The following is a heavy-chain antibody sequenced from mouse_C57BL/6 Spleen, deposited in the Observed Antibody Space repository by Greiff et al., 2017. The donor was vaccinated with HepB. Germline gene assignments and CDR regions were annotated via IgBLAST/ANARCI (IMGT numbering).Heavy chain of an antibody. CDR2: INPSTGGT. CDR1: GYSFTGYY. CDR3: AKWTAQATFAY. D-gene: IGHD3-2*02. V-gene: IGHV1-42*01. J-gene: IGHJ3*01. Sequence: VQLQQSGPELVKPGASVKISCKASGYSFTGYYMNWVKQSPEKSLEWIGEINPSTGGTTYNQKFKAKATLTVDKSSSTAYMQLKSLTSEDSAVYYCAKWTAQATFAYWGQGTLVTVSA.